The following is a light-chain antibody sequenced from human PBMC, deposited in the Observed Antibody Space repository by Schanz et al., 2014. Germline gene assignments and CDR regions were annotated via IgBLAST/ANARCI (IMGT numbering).Light chain of an antibody. CDR3: SSYAGTYTVI. J-gene: IGLJ2*01. CDR1: SSDIGTYNY. Sequence: QSALTQPRSVSGSPGQSVTISCTGTSSDIGTYNYVSWYQHHPGKAPKLIIYDVTQRPSGVPDRFSGSKSGNTASLTISGLQAEDEADYFCSSYAGTYTVIFGGGTKLTVL. CDR2: DVT. V-gene: IGLV2-11*01.